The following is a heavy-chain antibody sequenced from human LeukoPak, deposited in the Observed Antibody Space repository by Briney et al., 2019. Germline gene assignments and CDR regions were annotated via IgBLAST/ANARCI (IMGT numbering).Heavy chain of an antibody. CDR2: IYPGDSDT. D-gene: IGHD6-13*01. J-gene: IGHJ4*02. Sequence: GESLKISGKGSGYSFTNYWIGWVRQMPGKGLEWMGIIYPGDSDTRYSPSFQGQVTVSADKSISTAYLQWSSLKASDTAMHYCARQVAAGYFDNWGQGPLATVSS. CDR1: GYSFTNYW. CDR3: ARQVAAGYFDN. V-gene: IGHV5-51*01.